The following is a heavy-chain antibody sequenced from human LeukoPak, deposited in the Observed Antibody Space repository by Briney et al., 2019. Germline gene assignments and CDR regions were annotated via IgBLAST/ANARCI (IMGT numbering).Heavy chain of an antibody. V-gene: IGHV3-23*01. CDR1: GFTFSRYA. J-gene: IGHJ5*02. Sequence: GGSLRLSCAASGFTFSRYAMSWVRQAPGKGLEWVSAISGSGGSTYYADSVKGRFTISRDNSKDTLYLQMNSLRAEDTAVYYCAKDGFWNSFDPWGQGTPVTVSS. D-gene: IGHD1-7*01. CDR2: ISGSGGST. CDR3: AKDGFWNSFDP.